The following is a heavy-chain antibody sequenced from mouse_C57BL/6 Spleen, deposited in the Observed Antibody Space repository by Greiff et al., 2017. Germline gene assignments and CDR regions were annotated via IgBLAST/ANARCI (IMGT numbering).Heavy chain of an antibody. V-gene: IGHV14-4*01. J-gene: IGHJ2*01. CDR1: GFNIKDYY. D-gene: IGHD1-1*01. CDR3: TTLILRSYFDY. CDR2: IDPENGDT. Sequence: EVQLQQSGAELVRPGASVKLSCTASGFNIKDYYMHWVKQRPEQGLEWIGWIDPENGDTEYASKFQGKATITADTSSNTAYLQLSSLTSEDTAVYYCTTLILRSYFDYWGQGTTLTVSS.